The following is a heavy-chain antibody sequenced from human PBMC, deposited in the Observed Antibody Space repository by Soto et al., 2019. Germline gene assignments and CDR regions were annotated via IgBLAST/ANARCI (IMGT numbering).Heavy chain of an antibody. Sequence: EVQLLESGGGLVQPGGSLRLSCAASAFTFSNYFMSWVRQAPGKGLEWVSGISNDGGRTYYADSVKGRFTISRDNSKNTLYLQVNSLRAEDTAVYYCAKDGGNDFWYFGLWGRVTLVTVSS. CDR3: AKDGGNDFWYFGL. J-gene: IGHJ2*01. D-gene: IGHD1-1*01. CDR2: ISNDGGRT. CDR1: AFTFSNYF. V-gene: IGHV3-23*01.